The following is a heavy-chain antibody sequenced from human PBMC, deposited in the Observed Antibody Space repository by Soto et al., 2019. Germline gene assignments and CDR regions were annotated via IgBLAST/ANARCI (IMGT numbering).Heavy chain of an antibody. J-gene: IGHJ5*02. CDR2: IYTSGST. V-gene: IGHV4-4*07. CDR1: GGSISSYY. D-gene: IGHD6-13*01. CDR3: ASDSSSWYNHWFDP. Sequence: SETLSLTCTVSGGSISSYYWSWIRQPAGKGLEWIGRIYTSGSTNYNPSLKSRVTMSVDTSKNQFSLKLSSVTAADTAVYYCASDSSSWYNHWFDPWGQGTLVTVAS.